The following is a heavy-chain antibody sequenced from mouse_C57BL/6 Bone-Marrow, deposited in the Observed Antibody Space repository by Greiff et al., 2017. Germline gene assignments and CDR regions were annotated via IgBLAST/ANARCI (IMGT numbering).Heavy chain of an antibody. Sequence: EVHLVESGGGLVKPGGSLKLSCAASGFTFSSYAMSWVRQTPEKRLEWVATISDGGSYTYYPDNVKGRFTISRDNAKNNLYLQMSHLKSEDTAMYYCARDRRYYYAMDYWGQGTSVTVSS. J-gene: IGHJ4*01. CDR3: ARDRRYYYAMDY. CDR1: GFTFSSYA. V-gene: IGHV5-4*01. CDR2: ISDGGSYT.